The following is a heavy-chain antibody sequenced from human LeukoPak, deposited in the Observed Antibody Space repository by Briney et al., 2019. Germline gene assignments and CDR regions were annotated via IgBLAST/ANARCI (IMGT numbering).Heavy chain of an antibody. D-gene: IGHD3-10*01. CDR1: GYTFTSYD. CDR3: ARGILWFGDDV. J-gene: IGHJ6*04. Sequence: EASVRVSCKASGYTFTSYDINWVRQAPGQGLEWMGWMNPNSGNTGYAQKFQGRVTMTRNTSISTAYMELSSLRSEDTAVYYCARGILWFGDDVWGKGTTVTISS. V-gene: IGHV1-8*01. CDR2: MNPNSGNT.